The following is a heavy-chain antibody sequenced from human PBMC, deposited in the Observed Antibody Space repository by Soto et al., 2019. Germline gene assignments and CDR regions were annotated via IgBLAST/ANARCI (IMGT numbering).Heavy chain of an antibody. CDR3: ARYVNIVATTQYDFYY. V-gene: IGHV4-59*08. Sequence: SETLPLTCTVSGGSISSDYWSWIRQPPGQGLEWIGYIYYSGSTNYNPSLKSRVTISVDTSKNQFALKLSSVTAADTAVYYCARYVNIVATTQYDFYYWGQGTLVTVSS. D-gene: IGHD5-12*01. J-gene: IGHJ4*02. CDR2: IYYSGST. CDR1: GGSISSDY.